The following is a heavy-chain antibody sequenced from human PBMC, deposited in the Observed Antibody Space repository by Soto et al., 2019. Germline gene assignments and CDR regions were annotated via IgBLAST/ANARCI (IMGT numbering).Heavy chain of an antibody. J-gene: IGHJ4*02. Sequence: ASVKVSCKASGYTFTSYGISWVRQAPGQGLEWMGWISAYNGNTNYAQKLQGRVTMTTDTSTSTAYMELRSLRSDDTAVYYCARAPCVGGLFSSRYRYYFDFWGQGALVTVSS. V-gene: IGHV1-18*01. CDR2: ISAYNGNT. CDR1: GYTFTSYG. CDR3: ARAPCVGGLFSSRYRYYFDF. D-gene: IGHD3-22*01.